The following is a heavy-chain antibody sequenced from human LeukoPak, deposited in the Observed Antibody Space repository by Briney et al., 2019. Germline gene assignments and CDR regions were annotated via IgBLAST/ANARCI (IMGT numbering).Heavy chain of an antibody. J-gene: IGHJ1*01. V-gene: IGHV3-7*01. D-gene: IGHD2-21*01. Sequence: GESLRPSCVASGVSIRNSWMSWVRQAPGKGLEWVANIHPDGSVQNYVDSVKGRFTISRDHGKNSLFLQINHLRAEDAAVYYCASSFPFCSDDDCALGGQGTLVTVSS. CDR1: GVSIRNSW. CDR3: ASSFPFCSDDDCAL. CDR2: IHPDGSVQ.